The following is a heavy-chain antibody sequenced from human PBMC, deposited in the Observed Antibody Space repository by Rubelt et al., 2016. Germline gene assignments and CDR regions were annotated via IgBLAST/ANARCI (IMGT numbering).Heavy chain of an antibody. D-gene: IGHD4-23*01. CDR1: GYTFTSYD. CDR2: MNPNSSNT. CDR3: ARGRAVKLADSGGNDY. J-gene: IGHJ4*02. Sequence: QVQLVQSGAEVKKPGASVKVSCKASGYTFTSYDINWVRQATGQGLAWMGWMNPNSSNTGYAKKFQGRVTMTRNTSISTAYMERSSLRSEDTAVYYCARGRAVKLADSGGNDYWGQGTLVTVSS. V-gene: IGHV1-8*01.